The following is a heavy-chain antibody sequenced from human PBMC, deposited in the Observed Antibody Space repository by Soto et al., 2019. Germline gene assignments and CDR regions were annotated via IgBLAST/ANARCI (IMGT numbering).Heavy chain of an antibody. CDR1: GFTFRSFG. V-gene: IGHV3-33*01. D-gene: IGHD3-16*02. J-gene: IGHJ4*02. CDR2: IWYDGSNK. Sequence: SLGIFLAGAGFTFRSFGMHRVRPAPGKGLGWVAVIWYDGSNKYYADPVKGRFTISRDNSKNTLYLQMNSLRAEDTAVYYCAREGYYDYIWGSYRYNYFDYWGQGTLVTV. CDR3: AREGYYDYIWGSYRYNYFDY.